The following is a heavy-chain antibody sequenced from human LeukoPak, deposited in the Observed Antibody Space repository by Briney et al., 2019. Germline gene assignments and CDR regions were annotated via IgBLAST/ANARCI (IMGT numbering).Heavy chain of an antibody. Sequence: ASVKVSCKASGYTFTSYYMHWVRQAPGQGLEWMGIINPSGGSTSYAQKFQGRATMTRDMSTSTVYMELSSLRSEDTAVYYCARGRRRPHDAFDIWGQGTMVTVSS. V-gene: IGHV1-46*01. CDR3: ARGRRRPHDAFDI. J-gene: IGHJ3*02. CDR1: GYTFTSYY. CDR2: INPSGGST.